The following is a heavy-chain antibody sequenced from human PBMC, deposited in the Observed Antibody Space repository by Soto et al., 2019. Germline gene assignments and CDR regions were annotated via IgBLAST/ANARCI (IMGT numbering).Heavy chain of an antibody. Sequence: DVQLVESGGGMVQPGGSLRLSCAASGFTFRNFEMNWVRQVPGKGLEWLSYISSRGSKTYYAESVKGRLTISRDNPEDSRFLQMNSLRVEDTGIYFCARDSIAAPNWFDPWGQGTRVIVSS. J-gene: IGHJ5*02. CDR2: ISSRGSKT. V-gene: IGHV3-48*03. D-gene: IGHD2-15*01. CDR3: ARDSIAAPNWFDP. CDR1: GFTFRNFE.